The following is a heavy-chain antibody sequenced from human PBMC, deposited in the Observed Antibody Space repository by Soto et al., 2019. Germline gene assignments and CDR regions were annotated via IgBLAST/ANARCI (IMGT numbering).Heavy chain of an antibody. V-gene: IGHV3-23*01. J-gene: IGHJ5*02. CDR3: ARDVWELLRGFDP. CDR1: GFTFSNYA. D-gene: IGHD1-26*01. Sequence: EVQLLESGGGLVQPGGSLRLSCAVSGFTFSNYAMSWVRQAPGKGLEWVSAISGSGNSTNYADSVKGRFTISRDNSKNTVYLQMNSLRVEDTAVYYCARDVWELLRGFDPWGQGTLVTVSS. CDR2: ISGSGNST.